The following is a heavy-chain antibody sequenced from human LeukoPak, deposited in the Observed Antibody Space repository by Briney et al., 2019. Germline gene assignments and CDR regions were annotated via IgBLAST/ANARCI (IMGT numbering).Heavy chain of an antibody. V-gene: IGHV1-46*01. CDR3: ARDRVGATPFYYYYYGMDV. CDR1: GYTFTSYY. D-gene: IGHD1-26*01. Sequence: ASVKVSCKASGYTFTSYYMHWVRQAPGQGLEWMGIINPSGGSTSYAQKFQGRVTMTRDTSTSTVYMELSSLRSEDTAVYYCARDRVGATPFYYYYYGMDVWGQRTTVTVSS. J-gene: IGHJ6*02. CDR2: INPSGGST.